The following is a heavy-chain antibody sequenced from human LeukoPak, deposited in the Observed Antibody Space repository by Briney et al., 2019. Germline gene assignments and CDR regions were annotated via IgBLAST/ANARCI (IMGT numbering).Heavy chain of an antibody. Sequence: GGSLRLSCAASGFTFSSYNMYWVRQAPGKGLEWVSSISGSGGSTYYADSVKGRFTISRDNAKNSLYLQMNSLRAEDTAVYYCARVGVSSSGTLDVWGKGTTVTVSS. CDR1: GFTFSSYN. D-gene: IGHD6-6*01. J-gene: IGHJ6*04. CDR2: ISGSGGST. CDR3: ARVGVSSSGTLDV. V-gene: IGHV3-21*01.